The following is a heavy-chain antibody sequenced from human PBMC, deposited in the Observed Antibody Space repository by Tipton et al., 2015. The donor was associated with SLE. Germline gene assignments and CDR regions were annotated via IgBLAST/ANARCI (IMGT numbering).Heavy chain of an antibody. J-gene: IGHJ5*02. D-gene: IGHD2-21*01. V-gene: IGHV4-61*02. CDR2: IYTSGST. CDR1: GGSISSGSYY. Sequence: TLSLTCTVSGGSISSGSYYWSWIRQPAGKGLEWIGRIYTSGSTNYNPSLKSRVTTSVDTSKNQFSLKLSSVTAADTAVYYCARGAVLIQDNSWFDPWGQGTLVTVSS. CDR3: ARGAVLIQDNSWFDP.